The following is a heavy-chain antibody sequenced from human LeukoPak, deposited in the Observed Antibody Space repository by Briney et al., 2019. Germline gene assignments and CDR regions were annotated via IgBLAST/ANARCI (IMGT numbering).Heavy chain of an antibody. J-gene: IGHJ2*01. CDR1: GFNFSPYG. D-gene: IGHD7-27*01. CDR3: AKLGTYFYFDC. V-gene: IGHV3-23*01. CDR2: ISGSGSDT. Sequence: HPGGSLRLSCAASGFNFSPYGMSWIRQAPGKGLEWVAGISGSGSDTYYADSVKGRFTISRDNFKNTVDLQMNSLRADDTAVYYCAKLGTYFYFDCWGRGTLVTVSS.